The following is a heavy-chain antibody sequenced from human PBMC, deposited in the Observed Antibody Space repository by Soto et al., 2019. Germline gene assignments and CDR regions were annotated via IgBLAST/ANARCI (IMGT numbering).Heavy chain of an antibody. V-gene: IGHV4-39*01. CDR3: ARPSRYSSGWFGWFDP. CDR1: GGSISSSSYY. Sequence: PSETLSLTCTVSGGSISSSSYYWGWIRQPPGKGLEWIGSIYYSGSTYYNPSLKSRVTISVDTSKNQFSLKLSSVTAADTAVYYCARPSRYSSGWFGWFDPWGQGTLVTVSS. D-gene: IGHD6-19*01. CDR2: IYYSGST. J-gene: IGHJ5*02.